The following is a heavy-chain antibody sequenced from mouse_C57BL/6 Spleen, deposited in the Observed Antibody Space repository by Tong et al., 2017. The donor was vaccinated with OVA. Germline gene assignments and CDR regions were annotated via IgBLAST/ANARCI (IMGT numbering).Heavy chain of an antibody. Sequence: VQLQESGAELVRPGASVTLSCKASGYTFTDYEMHWVKQTPVHGLEWIGAIDPETGGTAYNQKFKGKAILTADTSSNTAYLQLSSLTSEDTAVYYCARRDWDDYWGQGTTLTVSS. V-gene: IGHV1-15*01. CDR1: GYTFTDYE. CDR3: ARRDWDDY. CDR2: IDPETGGT. J-gene: IGHJ2*01. D-gene: IGHD4-1*01.